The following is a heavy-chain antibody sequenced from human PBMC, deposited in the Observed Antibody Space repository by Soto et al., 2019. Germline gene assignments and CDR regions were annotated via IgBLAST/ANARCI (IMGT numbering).Heavy chain of an antibody. J-gene: IGHJ3*01. D-gene: IGHD6-19*01. CDR1: GFTLSTYG. CDR2: LWSDGSTQ. Sequence: QVQLVQSGGGVVQPGTSLRLSCAASGFTLSTYGMHWVRQAPGKGLEWVAVLWSDGSTQYYADSVEGRFTISRDIAKNTLSLLMNSLGDDDTAIYYCAREVAVGGVPPGGAFQVWGQGTMVTVSS. V-gene: IGHV3-33*01. CDR3: AREVAVGGVPPGGAFQV.